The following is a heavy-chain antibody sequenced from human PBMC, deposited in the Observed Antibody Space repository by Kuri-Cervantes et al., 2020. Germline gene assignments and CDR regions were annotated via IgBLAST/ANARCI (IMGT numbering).Heavy chain of an antibody. V-gene: IGHV3-23*01. Sequence: GGSLRLSCAASGFTFSSYAMSWVRQAPGKGLEWVSAISGSGGSTYYADSVKGRFTISRDNAKNTLYLQINRLRPEDTAIYYCARDSGIFLAPLDYFDYWGQGTLVTVSS. CDR3: ARDSGIFLAPLDYFDY. J-gene: IGHJ4*02. D-gene: IGHD2-15*01. CDR1: GFTFSSYA. CDR2: ISGSGGST.